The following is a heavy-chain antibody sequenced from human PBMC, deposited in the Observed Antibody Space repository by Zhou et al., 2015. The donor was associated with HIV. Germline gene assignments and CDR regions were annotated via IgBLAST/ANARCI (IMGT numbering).Heavy chain of an antibody. CDR1: EFSISNSY. D-gene: IGHD1-26*01. CDR2: ISSSGSTI. J-gene: IGHJ4*02. Sequence: VQLVESGGGLVKPGGSLRLSCTASEFSISNSYMAWIRQAPGKGLEWVSYISSSGSTIDYADSVKGRFTISRDNAKKSLYLQMNSLRVEDTAVYYCARVQFSQVGGTNPDYWGQGALVTVSS. CDR3: ARVQFSQVGGTNPDY. V-gene: IGHV3-11*01.